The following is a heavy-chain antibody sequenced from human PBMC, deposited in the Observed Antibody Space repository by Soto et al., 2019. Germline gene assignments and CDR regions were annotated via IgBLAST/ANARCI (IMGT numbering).Heavy chain of an antibody. CDR3: ARGIRGYSYGGFDY. Sequence: SETLSLTCAVSGGSISSSNWWSWVRQPPGKGLEWIGEIYHSGSTNYNPSPKSRVTMSVDKSKNQFSLKLSSVTAADTAVYYCARGIRGYSYGGFDYWGQGTLVTVSS. J-gene: IGHJ4*02. CDR2: IYHSGST. D-gene: IGHD5-18*01. V-gene: IGHV4-4*02. CDR1: GGSISSSNW.